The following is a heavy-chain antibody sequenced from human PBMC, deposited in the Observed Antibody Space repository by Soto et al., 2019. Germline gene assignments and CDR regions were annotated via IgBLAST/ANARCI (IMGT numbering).Heavy chain of an antibody. CDR1: GYTLTNYA. D-gene: IGHD2-8*01. V-gene: IGHV1-3*01. CDR3: TRELNGGNPFDY. CDR2: IDPGSGRA. J-gene: IGHJ4*02. Sequence: QVPLVQSGAEVKKPGAEVRISCKPSGYTLTNYAIHWVRQAAGQSLEWLAWIDPGSGRATYSQKVQGRIIVTRDNSATTFYMDLTSLTSEDTAVYFCTRELNGGNPFDYWGQGALVTVSS.